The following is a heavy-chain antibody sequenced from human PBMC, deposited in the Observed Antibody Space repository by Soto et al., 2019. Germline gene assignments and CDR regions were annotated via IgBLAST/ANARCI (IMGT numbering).Heavy chain of an antibody. J-gene: IGHJ6*02. V-gene: IGHV3-7*01. Sequence: GGSLRLSCAASGCTFSSSSMSWVRQALGKGLDWVANIKQDGSEKYYVDSVKGRFTIPRDNAKNSLYLQMNSLRAEDTAVYYCARGRSFIGYCSGGSCAYYYYYGMDVWGQGT. CDR1: GCTFSSSS. D-gene: IGHD2-15*01. CDR2: IKQDGSEK. CDR3: ARGRSFIGYCSGGSCAYYYYYGMDV.